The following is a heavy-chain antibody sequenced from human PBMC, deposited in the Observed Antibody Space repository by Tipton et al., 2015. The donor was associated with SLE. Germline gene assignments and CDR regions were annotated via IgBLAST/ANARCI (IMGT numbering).Heavy chain of an antibody. V-gene: IGHV4-59*11. D-gene: IGHD4-17*01. CDR3: ARERDYGDNHAFDI. CDR1: GGSISSHY. Sequence: TLSLTCTVSGGSISSHYWSWIRQPPGKGLEWIGYIYYSGSTNYNPSLQSRVTISVDTSKNQSSLKLSSVTAADTAVYYCARERDYGDNHAFDIWGQGTMVTVSS. CDR2: IYYSGST. J-gene: IGHJ3*02.